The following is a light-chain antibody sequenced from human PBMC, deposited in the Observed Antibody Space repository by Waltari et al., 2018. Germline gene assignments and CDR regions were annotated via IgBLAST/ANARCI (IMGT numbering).Light chain of an antibody. CDR3: QVWDSNSDHVVV. J-gene: IGLJ2*01. Sequence: SYTLTQPPAVSVAPGKTATITCGGNQIGNKRVHWYQQKPGQAPVLVVSDDDDRPSGIPERFSGSNSWSTATLTISRVEAGDEADYFCQVWDSNSDHVVVFGGGTKLTVL. CDR2: DDD. V-gene: IGLV3-21*03. CDR1: QIGNKR.